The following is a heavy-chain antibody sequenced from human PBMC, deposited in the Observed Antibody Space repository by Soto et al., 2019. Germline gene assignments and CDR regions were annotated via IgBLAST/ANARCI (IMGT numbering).Heavy chain of an antibody. J-gene: IGHJ6*02. D-gene: IGHD4-17*01. Sequence: QVQLVESGGGVVQPGRSLRLSCAASGFTFSSYGMHWVRQAPGKGLEWVAVIWYDGSNKYYADSVKGRFTISRDNSKNALYLQMNRLSAEDTAVYDCARAPPLDDGDYLYYYYGMDVWGQGTTVTVSS. CDR2: IWYDGSNK. CDR1: GFTFSSYG. V-gene: IGHV3-33*01. CDR3: ARAPPLDDGDYLYYYYGMDV.